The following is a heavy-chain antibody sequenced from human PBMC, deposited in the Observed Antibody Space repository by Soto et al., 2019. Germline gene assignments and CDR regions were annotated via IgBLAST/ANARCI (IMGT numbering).Heavy chain of an antibody. V-gene: IGHV4-39*01. Sequence: QLQLQESGPGLVKPSETLYLTCTVSGGSISSSSYYWGWIRQPPGKGLEWIGSIYYSGSTYYNPSLKSRVTISVDTSKNQFSLKLSSVTAADTAVYYCARRRNSGYDYYYMDVWGKGTTVTVSS. CDR2: IYYSGST. CDR3: ARRRNSGYDYYYMDV. CDR1: GGSISSSSYY. J-gene: IGHJ6*03. D-gene: IGHD1-26*01.